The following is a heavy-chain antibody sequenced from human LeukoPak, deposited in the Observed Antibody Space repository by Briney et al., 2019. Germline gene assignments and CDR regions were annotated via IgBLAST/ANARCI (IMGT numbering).Heavy chain of an antibody. Sequence: GGSLRLSCAASGFTFSSYAMSWVRQAPGKGLEWVSAISGSGGSTYYADSVKGRFTISRDNSKNTLYLQTNSLRAEDTAVYYCAKDPGGPWELLVIDYWGQGTLVTVSS. CDR3: AKDPGGPWELLVIDY. V-gene: IGHV3-23*01. J-gene: IGHJ4*02. D-gene: IGHD1-26*01. CDR2: ISGSGGST. CDR1: GFTFSSYA.